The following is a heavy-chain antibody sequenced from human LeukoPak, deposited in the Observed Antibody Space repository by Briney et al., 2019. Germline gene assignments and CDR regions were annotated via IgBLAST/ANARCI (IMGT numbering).Heavy chain of an antibody. CDR1: GFTFSSYS. CDR3: ARDGQFYGMDV. Sequence: GGSLRLSCAASGFTFSSYSLNWVRQAPGKGLEWVSYISSGGTTIHYTDSVKGRFTISRDRAKNSLYLQMNSLRVEDTAVYYCARDGQFYGMDVWGQGTSVIVSS. J-gene: IGHJ6*02. V-gene: IGHV3-48*01. D-gene: IGHD5-24*01. CDR2: ISSGGTTI.